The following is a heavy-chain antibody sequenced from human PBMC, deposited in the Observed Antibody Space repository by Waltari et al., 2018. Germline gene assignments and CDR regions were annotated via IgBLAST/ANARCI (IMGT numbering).Heavy chain of an antibody. D-gene: IGHD4-17*01. CDR3: ARVGNFGDYGIFDS. J-gene: IGHJ4*02. Sequence: QLQLQESGSGLVKPSQTLSLTCAVSGGSMSSGRHSWSWVRQPPGKGLAWIGYIYHSGSTYYNPSLKSRVTISVDMSKNEFSLKLSSVTAADTAVYYCARVGNFGDYGIFDSWGQGTLVTVSS. CDR2: IYHSGST. V-gene: IGHV4-30-2*01. CDR1: GGSMSSGRHS.